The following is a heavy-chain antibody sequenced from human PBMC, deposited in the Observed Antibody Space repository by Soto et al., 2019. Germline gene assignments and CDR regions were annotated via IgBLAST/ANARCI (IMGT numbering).Heavy chain of an antibody. CDR1: GGSISSGGYY. CDR2: IYYSGST. V-gene: IGHV4-31*03. J-gene: IGHJ4*02. CDR3: ARSGVSYHDFKVNYFDS. Sequence: SETLSLTCTVSGGSISSGGYYWSWIRQHPGKGLEWIGYIYYSGSTYYNPSLKSRVTISVDTSKNQFSLKLISVTAADTAIYYCARSGVSYHDFKVNYFDSWGQGALVTVSS. D-gene: IGHD2-8*02.